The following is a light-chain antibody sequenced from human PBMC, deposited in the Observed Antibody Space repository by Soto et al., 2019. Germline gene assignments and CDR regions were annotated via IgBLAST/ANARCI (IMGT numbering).Light chain of an antibody. J-gene: IGKJ4*01. CDR3: QQYGSSPLT. Sequence: EIVLTQSPGTLSLSPGERAILSCRGSQSVSSGYLAWYQQKPGQAPRLLIYGASSRATGIPDRFSGSGSGTDFTLTISRLEPEDFAVYYCQQYGSSPLTFGGGTKVEIK. V-gene: IGKV3-20*01. CDR1: QSVSSGY. CDR2: GAS.